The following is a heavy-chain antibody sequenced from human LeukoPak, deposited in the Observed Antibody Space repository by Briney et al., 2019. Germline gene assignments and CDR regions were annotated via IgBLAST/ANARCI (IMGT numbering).Heavy chain of an antibody. CDR1: GGSLSSHY. V-gene: IGHV4-59*11. D-gene: IGHD5-24*01. J-gene: IGHJ3*02. CDR3: ARGEMATIEDAFDI. CDR2: IYYSGST. Sequence: SQTMSLTCTVSGGSLSSHYWSWIRQPPGKGLEWIGYIYYSGSTNYNPSLKSRVTISVDTSKNQCSLKLSSVAAADTAVYYWARGEMATIEDAFDIWGQGTMVSVSS.